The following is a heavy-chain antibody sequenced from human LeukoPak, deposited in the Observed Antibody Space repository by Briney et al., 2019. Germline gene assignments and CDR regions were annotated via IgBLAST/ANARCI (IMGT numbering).Heavy chain of an antibody. CDR1: GGTFSSYA. CDR3: ARTSSGYYYDSSGFYYYMDV. V-gene: IGHV1-69*13. D-gene: IGHD3-22*01. J-gene: IGHJ6*03. Sequence: ASVKVSCKASGGTFSSYAISWVRQAPGQGLEWMGGIIPIFGTANYAQKFQGRVTITADESTSTAYMELSGLRSEDTAVYYCARTSSGYYYDSSGFYYYMDVWGKGTTVTVSS. CDR2: IIPIFGTA.